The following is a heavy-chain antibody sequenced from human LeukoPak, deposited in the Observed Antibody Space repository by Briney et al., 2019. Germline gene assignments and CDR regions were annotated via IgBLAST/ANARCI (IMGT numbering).Heavy chain of an antibody. V-gene: IGHV3-30-3*01. J-gene: IGHJ4*02. D-gene: IGHD3-22*01. CDR3: ARNGESSGYLTDFDY. Sequence: GRSLRLSCAAPGFTFSSYAMHWVRQAPGKGLEWVAVISYDGSNKYYADSVKGRFTISRDNSKNTLYLQMNSLRAEDTAVYYCARNGESSGYLTDFDYWGQGTLVTVSS. CDR1: GFTFSSYA. CDR2: ISYDGSNK.